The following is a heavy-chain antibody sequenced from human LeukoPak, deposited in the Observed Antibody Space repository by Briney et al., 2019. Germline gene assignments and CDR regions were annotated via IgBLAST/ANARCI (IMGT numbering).Heavy chain of an antibody. CDR1: GYIFTNYD. V-gene: IGHV1-69*13. CDR2: IIPIFGTA. CDR3: ARADAAIPNWFDP. D-gene: IGHD2-2*02. Sequence: ASVKVSCKASGYIFTNYDINWVRQAPGQGLEWMGGIIPIFGTANYAQKFQGRVTITADESTSTAYMELSSLRSEDTAVYYCARADAAIPNWFDPWGQGTLVTVSS. J-gene: IGHJ5*02.